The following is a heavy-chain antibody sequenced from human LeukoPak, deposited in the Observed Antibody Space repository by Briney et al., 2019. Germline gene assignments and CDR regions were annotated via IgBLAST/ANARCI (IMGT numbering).Heavy chain of an antibody. CDR3: ARDREEWFGESPD. CDR2: ISSSSSYI. V-gene: IGHV3-21*01. Sequence: GGSLRLSCAASGFTFSTYAMSWVRQAPGKGLEWVSSISSSSSYIYYADSVKGRFTISRDNAKNSLYLQMNSLRAEDTAVYYCARDREEWFGESPDWGQGTLVTVSS. CDR1: GFTFSTYA. D-gene: IGHD3-10*01. J-gene: IGHJ4*02.